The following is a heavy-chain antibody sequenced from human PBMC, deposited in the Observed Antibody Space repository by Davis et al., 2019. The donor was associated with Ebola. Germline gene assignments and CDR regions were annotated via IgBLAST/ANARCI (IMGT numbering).Heavy chain of an antibody. J-gene: IGHJ6*02. CDR2: INHSGST. CDR1: GWSFSGYY. V-gene: IGHV4-34*01. Sequence: GSLRLSCAVYGWSFSGYYWSWIRQPPGKGLEWIGEINHSGSTHYNPSLKSRVTISVDTSKNQFSLKLSSVTAADTAVYYCARVGGIVVVPAASASYYYGMDVWGQGTTVTVSS. D-gene: IGHD2-2*01. CDR3: ARVGGIVVVPAASASYYYGMDV.